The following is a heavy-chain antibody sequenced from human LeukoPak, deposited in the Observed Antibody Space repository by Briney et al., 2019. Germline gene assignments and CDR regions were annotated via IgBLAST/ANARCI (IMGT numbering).Heavy chain of an antibody. CDR2: ISTDGSST. CDR3: ARDRVTTIFGVNAFDI. V-gene: IGHV3-74*01. CDR1: GFTFSSYW. J-gene: IGHJ3*02. D-gene: IGHD3-3*01. Sequence: GGSLRLSCAASGFTFSSYWMHWVRQAPGKGLVWVSRISTDGSSTSYADSVKGRFTISRDNSKNTLYLQMNSLRAEDTAVYYCARDRVTTIFGVNAFDIWGQGTMVTVSS.